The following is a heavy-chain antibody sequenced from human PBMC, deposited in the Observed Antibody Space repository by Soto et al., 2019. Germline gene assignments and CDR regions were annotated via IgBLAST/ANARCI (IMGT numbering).Heavy chain of an antibody. J-gene: IGHJ3*02. Sequence: QVQLQQWGAGLLKPSETLSLTCTVYGGSFNSYFWNWVRQPPGKGLEWIGEVTPDGRSNYNPSLKSRVTISKETSKNQFSLEVTSVTAADTAVYYCTTSGRRWPDSFDIWGQGAMVTVSS. V-gene: IGHV4-34*01. CDR1: GGSFNSYF. CDR3: TTSGRRWPDSFDI. CDR2: VTPDGRS. D-gene: IGHD2-15*01.